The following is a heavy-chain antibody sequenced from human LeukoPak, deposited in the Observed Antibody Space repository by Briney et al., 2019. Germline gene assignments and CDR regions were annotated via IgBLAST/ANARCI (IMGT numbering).Heavy chain of an antibody. D-gene: IGHD3-22*01. V-gene: IGHV3-33*01. CDR3: ARGRDFYDSSGRIDY. CDR2: IWYDGSNK. J-gene: IGHJ4*02. CDR1: GFTFSSYG. Sequence: QTGGSLRLSCAASGFTFSSYGMHWVRQAPGKGLEWVAVIWYDGSNKYYADSVKGRFTISRDNSKNTLYLQMNSLRAEDTAVYYCARGRDFYDSSGRIDYWGQGTLVTVSS.